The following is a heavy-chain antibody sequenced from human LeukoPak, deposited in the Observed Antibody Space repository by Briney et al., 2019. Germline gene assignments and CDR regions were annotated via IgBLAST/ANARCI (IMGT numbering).Heavy chain of an antibody. Sequence: GESLKISCKGSGYSFTSYWIGWVRQTPGKGVGWMGIIYPGDSDTRYSPSFQGQVTISADKSISTAYLQWSSLTASDTAMYYCARTPSGSADDAFDIGGQRTMVTVSS. V-gene: IGHV5-51*01. CDR1: GYSFTSYW. CDR2: IYPGDSDT. CDR3: ARTPSGSADDAFDI. D-gene: IGHD3-10*01. J-gene: IGHJ3*02.